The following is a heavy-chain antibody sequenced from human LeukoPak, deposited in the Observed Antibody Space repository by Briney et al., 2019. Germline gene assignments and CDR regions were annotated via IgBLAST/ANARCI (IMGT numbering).Heavy chain of an antibody. J-gene: IGHJ6*03. CDR3: ASNSLRFLEWLHPDDYYYMDV. D-gene: IGHD3-3*01. CDR2: INPNSGGT. CDR1: GYTFTGYY. V-gene: IGHV1-2*02. Sequence: ASVKVSCKASGYTFTGYYMHWVRQAPGQGLEWMGWINPNSGGTNYAQKFQGRVTMTRDTSISTAYMELSRLRSDDTAVYYCASNSLRFLEWLHPDDYYYMDVWGKGTTVTVSS.